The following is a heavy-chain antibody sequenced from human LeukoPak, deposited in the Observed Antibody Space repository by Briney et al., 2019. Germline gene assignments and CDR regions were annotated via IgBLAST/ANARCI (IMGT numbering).Heavy chain of an antibody. CDR1: GGSISSGGYY. J-gene: IGHJ4*02. CDR3: ARGLQLRGIFDYFDY. Sequence: SQTLSLTCIVSGGSISSGGYYWSWIRQHPGKGLEWIGYIYYSGSTYYNPSLKSRVTISVDTSKNQFSLKLSSVTAADTAVYYCARGLQLRGIFDYFDYWGQGTLVTVSS. CDR2: IYYSGST. D-gene: IGHD5-24*01. V-gene: IGHV4-31*03.